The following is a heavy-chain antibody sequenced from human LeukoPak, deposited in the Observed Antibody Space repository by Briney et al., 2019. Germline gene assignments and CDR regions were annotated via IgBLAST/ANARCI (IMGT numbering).Heavy chain of an antibody. V-gene: IGHV6-1*01. CDR3: ARETWELLDY. D-gene: IGHD1-26*01. CDR2: TYYRSKWSN. J-gene: IGHJ4*02. Sequence: SQTLSLTCAISGDGVSSNSAAWNWIRQSPSRGLEWLGRTYYRSKWSNDYPVSVMGRISINADTSKNQFSLHLNSVTPDDTAVYYCARETWELLDYWGQGTLVTVSS. CDR1: GDGVSSNSAA.